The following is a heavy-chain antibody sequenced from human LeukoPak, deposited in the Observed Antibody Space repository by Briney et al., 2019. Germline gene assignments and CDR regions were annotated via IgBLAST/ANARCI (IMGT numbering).Heavy chain of an antibody. Sequence: PSETLSLTCTVFGGSISSSSTYYWGWIRQPPGKGLEWIGSIYYSGSTYYNPSLKSRVTISVDTSKNQFSLKLSSVTAADTAVYYCARHYYDSSGYRSFDIWGQGTMVTVSS. D-gene: IGHD3-22*01. CDR3: ARHYYDSSGYRSFDI. CDR1: GGSISSSSTYY. CDR2: IYYSGST. V-gene: IGHV4-39*01. J-gene: IGHJ3*02.